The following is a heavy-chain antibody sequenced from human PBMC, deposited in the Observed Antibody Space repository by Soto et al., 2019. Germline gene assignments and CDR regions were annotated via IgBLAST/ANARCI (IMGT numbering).Heavy chain of an antibody. CDR1: GVTVSSNY. V-gene: IGHV3-66*04. D-gene: IGHD5-18*01. CDR2: IDSGGST. J-gene: IGHJ4*02. CDR3: ARHGYNYGGGYFDY. Sequence: EVQLVESGGGLVQPGGSLRLSCAASGVTVSSNYMSWVRQAPGKGLEWVSVIDSGGSTYYADSVKGRFTISRDNSKNTLYLQMNSLRAEDTAVYYGARHGYNYGGGYFDYWGQGTLVTVSS.